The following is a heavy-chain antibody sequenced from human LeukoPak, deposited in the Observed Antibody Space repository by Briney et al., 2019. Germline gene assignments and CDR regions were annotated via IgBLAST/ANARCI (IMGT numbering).Heavy chain of an antibody. CDR3: ARGSTYYDSSGQVPFDY. CDR2: ISGSGGST. CDR1: GFTFSSYA. V-gene: IGHV3-23*01. Sequence: GGSLRLSCAASGFTFSSYAMSWVRQAPGKGLEWVSAISGSGGSTYYADSVKGRFTISRDNSKNSLYLQMNSLRAEDTAVYYCARGSTYYDSSGQVPFDYWGQGTLVTVSS. D-gene: IGHD3-22*01. J-gene: IGHJ4*02.